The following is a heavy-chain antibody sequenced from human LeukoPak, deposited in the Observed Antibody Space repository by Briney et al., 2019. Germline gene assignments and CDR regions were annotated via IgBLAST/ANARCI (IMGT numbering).Heavy chain of an antibody. CDR2: ISSGSSYI. J-gene: IGHJ3*02. D-gene: IGHD6-6*01. CDR1: GFTFSAYG. CDR3: ARMSSIAAPPDGFDI. V-gene: IGHV3-21*01. Sequence: GGSLRLSCAASGFTFSAYGMNWVRQAPGKGLEWVSSISSGSSYIYYAESVKGRFTLSRDNAKNSLYLQMNSLRAEDTAVYYCARMSSIAAPPDGFDIWGQGTKVTVSS.